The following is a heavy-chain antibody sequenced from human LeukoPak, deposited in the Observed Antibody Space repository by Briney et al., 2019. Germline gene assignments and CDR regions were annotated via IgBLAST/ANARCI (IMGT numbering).Heavy chain of an antibody. J-gene: IGHJ4*02. CDR1: GFSFSSYT. Sequence: GGSLRLSCAASGFSFSSYTMNWVRQAPGKGLEWLSYIRIPTGALYYADSVKGRFTISRDSAKNSLYLQMNNLRAEDTAVYYCVRGKLVYYYDNSGYFDSWGRGTLVTVSS. V-gene: IGHV3-48*01. CDR3: VRGKLVYYYDNSGYFDS. CDR2: IRIPTGAL. D-gene: IGHD3-22*01.